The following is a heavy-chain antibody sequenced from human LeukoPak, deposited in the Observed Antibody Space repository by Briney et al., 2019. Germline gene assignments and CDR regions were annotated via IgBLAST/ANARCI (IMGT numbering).Heavy chain of an antibody. J-gene: IGHJ6*03. CDR1: GFTFSSYG. D-gene: IGHD2-2*01. CDR2: ISGSGGST. CDR3: ARAGCSSTSCYHYYYYMDV. Sequence: PGGSLRLSCAASGFTFSSYGMSWVRQAPGKGLEWVSAISGSGGSTYYADSVKGRFTISRDNAKNSLYLQMNSLRAEDTAVYYCARAGCSSTSCYHYYYYMDVWGKGTTVTISS. V-gene: IGHV3-23*01.